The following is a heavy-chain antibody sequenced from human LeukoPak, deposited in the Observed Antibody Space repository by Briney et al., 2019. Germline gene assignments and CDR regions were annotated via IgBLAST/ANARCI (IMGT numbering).Heavy chain of an antibody. D-gene: IGHD6-19*01. J-gene: IGHJ4*02. CDR3: ARDGRTVAGPPGPY. CDR2: INPDGGKT. V-gene: IGHV1-46*01. Sequence: RXXXGQGXXXXXIINPDGGKTSYAEKFQGRVTMTRDTSTSTVYMEVNSLTSEDTAVYFCARDGRTVAGPPGPYWGQGTLVTVSS.